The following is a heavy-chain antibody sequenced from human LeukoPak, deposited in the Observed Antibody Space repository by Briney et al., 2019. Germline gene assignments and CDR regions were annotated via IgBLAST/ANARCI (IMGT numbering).Heavy chain of an antibody. V-gene: IGHV3-30-3*01. Sequence: PGGYLRLSCAAYGFTFSSYAMHWVRQAPGQGLEWVAVISCDGSNKYYADSVKGRFTISRDNSKNKLYLQMNSLRAEDTAVYYCAGDSSGYYRQYFQHWGQGTLVTVSS. J-gene: IGHJ1*01. D-gene: IGHD3-22*01. CDR1: GFTFSSYA. CDR2: ISCDGSNK. CDR3: AGDSSGYYRQYFQH.